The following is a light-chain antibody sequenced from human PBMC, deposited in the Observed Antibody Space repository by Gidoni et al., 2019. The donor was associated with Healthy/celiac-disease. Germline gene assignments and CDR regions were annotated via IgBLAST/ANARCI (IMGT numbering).Light chain of an antibody. Sequence: NFMLTQPHSVSESPGKTVTISCTRSSGSIASNYVQWYQQRPGSSPTTVIYEDNQRPSGVPERFSGSIDSSSNSASLTISGRKTEDDADYYCQSYDSSNVIFGGGTKLTVL. V-gene: IGLV6-57*01. CDR3: QSYDSSNVI. J-gene: IGLJ2*01. CDR2: EDN. CDR1: SGSIASNY.